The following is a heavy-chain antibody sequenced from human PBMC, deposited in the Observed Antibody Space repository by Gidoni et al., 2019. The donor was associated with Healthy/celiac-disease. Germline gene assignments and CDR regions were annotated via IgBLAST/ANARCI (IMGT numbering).Heavy chain of an antibody. Sequence: QVQLVQSGAEVKKPGASAKVPCKASGYTSTGYYMHWVRQAPGQGLEWMGWINPNSGGTNYAQKFQGRVTMTRDTSISTAYMELSRLRSDDTAVYYCATDHDSGSYYGSYWGQGTLVTVSS. D-gene: IGHD1-26*01. CDR1: GYTSTGYY. J-gene: IGHJ4*02. CDR3: ATDHDSGSYYGSY. V-gene: IGHV1-2*02. CDR2: INPNSGGT.